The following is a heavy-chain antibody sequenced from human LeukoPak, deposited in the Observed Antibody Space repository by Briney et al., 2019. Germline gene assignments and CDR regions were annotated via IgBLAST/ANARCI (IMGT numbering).Heavy chain of an antibody. V-gene: IGHV2-5*01. D-gene: IGHD5-24*01. CDR1: GFSLSTNGVG. J-gene: IGHJ5*02. Sequence: SGPTLVNPTQTLTLTCTFSGFSLSTNGVGVGWIRQPPGKALECLAFIYWNEDKRYSPSLKSRLSITKDTSRNQVVLTMTNMDPVDTATYYCAHTGPPRERSWFDPWGQGTLVTVSS. CDR2: IYWNEDK. CDR3: AHTGPPRERSWFDP.